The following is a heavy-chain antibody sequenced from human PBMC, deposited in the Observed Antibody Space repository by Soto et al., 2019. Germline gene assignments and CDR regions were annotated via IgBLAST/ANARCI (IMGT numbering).Heavy chain of an antibody. J-gene: IGHJ3*02. CDR1: GFTFSSYW. CDR2: INSDGSST. D-gene: IGHD3-22*01. V-gene: IGHV3-74*01. Sequence: GGSLRLSCAASGFTFSSYWMHWVRQAPGKGLVWVSRINSDGSSTSYADSVKGRFTISRDNAKNTLYLQMNSLRAEDTVVYFCAREVVVVTAPAFDIWGQGTMVTVSS. CDR3: AREVVVVTAPAFDI.